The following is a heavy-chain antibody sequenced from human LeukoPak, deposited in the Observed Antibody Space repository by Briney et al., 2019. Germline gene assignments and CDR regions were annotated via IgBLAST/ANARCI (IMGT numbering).Heavy chain of an antibody. CDR1: GGTFSSYA. V-gene: IGHV1-69*13. CDR2: IIPIFGTA. CDR3: ARLKTDGYQLLQNWFDP. J-gene: IGHJ5*02. Sequence: SVKVSCKASGGTFSSYAISWVRQAPGQGLEWMGGIIPIFGTANYAQKFQGRVTITADESTSTAYMELSSLRSEDTAVYYCARLKTDGYQLLQNWFDPWGQGILVTVSS. D-gene: IGHD2-2*01.